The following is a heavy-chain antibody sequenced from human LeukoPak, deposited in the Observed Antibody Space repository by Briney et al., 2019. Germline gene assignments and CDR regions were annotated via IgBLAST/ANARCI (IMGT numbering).Heavy chain of an antibody. V-gene: IGHV3-23*01. CDR1: GFTFSSYA. CDR2: ISGSGGST. D-gene: IGHD3-16*02. Sequence: GGSLRLSCAAPGFTFSSYAISWVRQAPGKGLEWVSAISGSGGSTYYADSVKGRFTISRDNSKNTLYLQMNSLRAEDTAVYYCAKVKAVTFGGVIVFAPEVPWGFDYWGQGTLVTVSS. J-gene: IGHJ4*02. CDR3: AKVKAVTFGGVIVFAPEVPWGFDY.